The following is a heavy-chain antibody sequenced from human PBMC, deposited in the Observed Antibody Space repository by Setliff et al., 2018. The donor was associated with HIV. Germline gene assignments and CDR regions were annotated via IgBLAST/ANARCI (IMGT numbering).Heavy chain of an antibody. D-gene: IGHD1-26*01. CDR1: GYTLSKLS. J-gene: IGHJ4*02. V-gene: IGHV1-24*01. CDR2: FDPELGET. Sequence: ASVKVSCKVSGYTLSKLSMHWVRQAPEKGLEWMGGFDPELGETLFAQKFRGRLTMTEDTSTDTAYMELTSLRPDDTAIYYCAIDNRGGVGTPYYFDYWGQGTLVTVPQ. CDR3: AIDNRGGVGTPYYFDY.